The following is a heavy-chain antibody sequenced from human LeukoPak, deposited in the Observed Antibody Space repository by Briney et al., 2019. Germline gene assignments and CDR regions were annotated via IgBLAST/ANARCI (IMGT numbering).Heavy chain of an antibody. CDR2: IYYSGST. Sequence: SETLSLTCTVSGGSISSYYWSWIRQPPGKGLEWIGYIYYSGSTNYNPSLKSRVTISVDTSKNQFSLKLRSVTAADTAVYYCARDNDQLGLDPFDYWGQGTLVTVSS. D-gene: IGHD1-1*01. CDR3: ARDNDQLGLDPFDY. J-gene: IGHJ4*02. V-gene: IGHV4-59*01. CDR1: GGSISSYY.